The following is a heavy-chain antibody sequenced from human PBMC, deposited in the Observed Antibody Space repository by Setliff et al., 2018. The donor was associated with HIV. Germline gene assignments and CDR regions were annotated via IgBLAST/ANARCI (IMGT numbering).Heavy chain of an antibody. D-gene: IGHD3-22*01. V-gene: IGHV4-4*09. CDR1: GGSISSYY. CDR2: IYTSGST. CDR3: ARLRYYYDSSGYYYGYYGMDV. J-gene: IGHJ6*02. Sequence: PSETLSLTSTVSGGSISSYYWSWIRQPPGKGLEWIGYIYTSGSTNYNPSLKSRVTISVDTSKNQFSLKLSSVTAADTAVYYCARLRYYYDSSGYYYGYYGMDVWGQGTTVTVSS.